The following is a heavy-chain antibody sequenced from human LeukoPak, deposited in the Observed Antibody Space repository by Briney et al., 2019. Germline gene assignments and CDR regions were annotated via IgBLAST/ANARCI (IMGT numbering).Heavy chain of an antibody. V-gene: IGHV1-2*02. CDR2: INPNSGGT. CDR1: GYTFTGYY. CDR3: ARDVGYCSSTSCSYKWFDP. Sequence: ASVKVSCKASGYTFTGYYMHWVRQAPGQGVEWMGWINPNSGGTNYAQKFQGRVTMTRDTSISTAYMELSRLRSDDTAVYYCARDVGYCSSTSCSYKWFDPWGQGTLVTVSS. J-gene: IGHJ5*02. D-gene: IGHD2-2*01.